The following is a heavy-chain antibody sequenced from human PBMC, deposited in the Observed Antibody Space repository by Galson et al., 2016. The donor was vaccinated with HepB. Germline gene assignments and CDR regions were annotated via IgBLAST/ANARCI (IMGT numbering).Heavy chain of an antibody. V-gene: IGHV3-30-3*01. J-gene: IGHJ4*02. Sequence: SLRLSCAASGFTFRSYAMHWVRQAPGKGLEWVAVISYDGSNKYSADSVKGRFTISRDNFKNTLYLQMNSLRAEDTAVYYCAKDSTMYYYDSSGYSHPDYWGQGTLVTVSS. D-gene: IGHD3-22*01. CDR2: ISYDGSNK. CDR3: AKDSTMYYYDSSGYSHPDY. CDR1: GFTFRSYA.